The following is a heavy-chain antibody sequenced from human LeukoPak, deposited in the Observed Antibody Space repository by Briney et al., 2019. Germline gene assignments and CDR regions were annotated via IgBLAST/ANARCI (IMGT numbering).Heavy chain of an antibody. CDR1: GYTFTSYY. Sequence: ASVKVSCKASGYTFTSYYMHWVRQAPGQGLEWMGIINPSGGSTSYAQKFQGRVTMTRDMSTSTVYMELGSLRSEDTAVYYCARDPVDTASHYYFDYWGQGTLVTVSS. J-gene: IGHJ4*02. D-gene: IGHD5-18*01. CDR3: ARDPVDTASHYYFDY. CDR2: INPSGGST. V-gene: IGHV1-46*01.